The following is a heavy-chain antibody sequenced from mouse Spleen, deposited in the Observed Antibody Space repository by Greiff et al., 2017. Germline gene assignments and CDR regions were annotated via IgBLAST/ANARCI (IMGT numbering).Heavy chain of an antibody. CDR1: GFTFSDYG. D-gene: IGHD2-4*01. J-gene: IGHJ3*01. Sequence: EVKLMESGGGLVKPGGSLKLSCAASGFTFSDYGMHWVRQAPEKGLEWVAYISSGSSTIYYADTVKGRFTISRDNAKNTLFLQMTSLRSEDTAMYYCAINYDYDRGAFAYWGQGTLVTVSA. CDR2: ISSGSSTI. V-gene: IGHV5-17*01. CDR3: AINYDYDRGAFAY.